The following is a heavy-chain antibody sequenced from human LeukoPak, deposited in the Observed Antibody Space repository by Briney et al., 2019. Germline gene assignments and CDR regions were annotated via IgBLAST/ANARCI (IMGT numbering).Heavy chain of an antibody. CDR1: GYSISSGYY. CDR3: ARSSYYYAADAFDI. V-gene: IGHV4-61*01. D-gene: IGHD3-10*01. CDR2: IYYSGST. J-gene: IGHJ3*02. Sequence: SETLSLTCTVSGYSISSGYYWGWIRQPPGKGLEWIGYIYYSGSTNYNPSLKSRVTISIDTSKNQFSLKLNSVTAADTAVYYCARSSYYYAADAFDIWGQGTMVTDSS.